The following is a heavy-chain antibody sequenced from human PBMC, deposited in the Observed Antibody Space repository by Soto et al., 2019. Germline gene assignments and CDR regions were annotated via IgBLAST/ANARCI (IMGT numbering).Heavy chain of an antibody. CDR3: AKTCYYDSSGYYLADAFDI. D-gene: IGHD3-22*01. CDR2: ISGSGGST. Sequence: PGGSLILSCASSGFTFSTYAMSWVRQAPGKGLDWVSAISGSGGSTYYADSVKGRFTISRDNSKNTLYLQMNSLRAEDTAVYYCAKTCYYDSSGYYLADAFDIWGQGTMVTVSS. CDR1: GFTFSTYA. V-gene: IGHV3-23*01. J-gene: IGHJ3*02.